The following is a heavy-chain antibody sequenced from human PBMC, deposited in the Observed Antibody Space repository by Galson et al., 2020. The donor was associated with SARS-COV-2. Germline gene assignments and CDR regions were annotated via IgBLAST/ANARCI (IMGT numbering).Heavy chain of an antibody. CDR3: ARGSVMDV. CDR2: IYSGGTT. D-gene: IGHD1-26*01. CDR1: GFNLNSNY. V-gene: IGHV3-53*01. Sequence: GESLKISCAVSGFNLNSNYMSWVRQAPGKGLEWVSIIYSGGTTYYADPVKGRCTISRDNAKNTLYLQMNSLRAEDTAVYYCARGSVMDVWGQGTTVTVSS. J-gene: IGHJ6*02.